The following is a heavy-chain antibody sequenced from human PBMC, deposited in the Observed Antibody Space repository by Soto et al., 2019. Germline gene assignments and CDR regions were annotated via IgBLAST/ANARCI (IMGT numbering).Heavy chain of an antibody. D-gene: IGHD3-22*01. J-gene: IGHJ4*02. V-gene: IGHV4-30-4*01. CDR2: IYSRGDT. CDR3: AIDRGYDYDSASGFYHY. CDR1: GGSIRCGDYY. Sequence: SETLSLTCTVSGGSIRCGDYYWTWIRQSPGKGLEWIGYIYSRGDTSYSPSVESRVTISRDTAKNQFSLNLSSVTAADTAVYYCAIDRGYDYDSASGFYHYLGQGTLVTVSS.